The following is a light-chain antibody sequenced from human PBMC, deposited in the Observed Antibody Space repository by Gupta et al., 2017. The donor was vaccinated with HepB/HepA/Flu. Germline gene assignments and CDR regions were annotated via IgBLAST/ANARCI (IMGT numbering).Light chain of an antibody. V-gene: IGKV1-39*01. CDR3: QQSDSTPRA. Sequence: DIQMTQSPSSLSASVGDRVTITCRASQSISSYLNWYQQKPGKAPKLLISAASTLQSGVPSRFSGSGSGTDFTLTISSLQPEDFATYFCQQSDSTPRAFGPGTKVDIK. CDR2: AAS. CDR1: QSISSY. J-gene: IGKJ3*01.